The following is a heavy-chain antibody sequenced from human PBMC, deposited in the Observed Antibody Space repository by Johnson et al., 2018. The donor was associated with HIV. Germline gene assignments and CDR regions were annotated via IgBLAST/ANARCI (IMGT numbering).Heavy chain of an antibody. CDR1: GFTFDDFA. CDR3: ARDGRQLDTRGSFDI. CDR2: ITWNSGSI. D-gene: IGHD5-18*01. J-gene: IGHJ3*02. Sequence: LVESGGGLVQPGRALRLSCAASGFTFDDFAMHWVRQAPGKGLEWVSGITWNSGSIAYADSVKGRFTISRDNSKNTLYLQMNSLRAEDTAVYYCARDGRQLDTRGSFDIWGQGTVVTVSS. V-gene: IGHV3-9*01.